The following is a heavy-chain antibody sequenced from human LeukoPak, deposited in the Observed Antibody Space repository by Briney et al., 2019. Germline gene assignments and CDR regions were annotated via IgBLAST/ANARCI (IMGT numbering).Heavy chain of an antibody. D-gene: IGHD3-22*01. CDR3: ARGAVYSGYYYVRPNNWFDP. V-gene: IGHV1-46*01. Sequence: ASVKVSCKASGYTFTSYYMRWVRQAPGQGLEWMGIINPSGGSTSYAQKFQGRVTMTRDTSTSTVYMELGSLRSEDTAVYYCARGAVYSGYYYVRPNNWFDPWGQGTLVTVSS. CDR1: GYTFTSYY. CDR2: INPSGGST. J-gene: IGHJ5*02.